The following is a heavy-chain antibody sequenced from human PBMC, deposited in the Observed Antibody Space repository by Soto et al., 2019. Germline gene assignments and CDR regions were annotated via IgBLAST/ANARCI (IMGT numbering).Heavy chain of an antibody. V-gene: IGHV1-46*01. CDR1: GYTFTSYY. J-gene: IGHJ4*02. Sequence: ASVKVSCKASGYTFTSYYMHWLRQSPGQGLEWMGIINPSGGSTSYAQKFQGRVTMTRDTSTSTVYMELSSLRSEDTAVYYCARPSSGYWSYFDYWGQGTLVTVSS. CDR2: INPSGGST. CDR3: ARPSSGYWSYFDY. D-gene: IGHD3-22*01.